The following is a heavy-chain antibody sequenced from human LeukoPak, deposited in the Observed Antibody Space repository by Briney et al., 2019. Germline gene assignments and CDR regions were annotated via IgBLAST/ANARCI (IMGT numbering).Heavy chain of an antibody. CDR3: ARGRRGTQYQVFDS. V-gene: IGHV3-7*04. Sequence: AGGSLRLSCVASGFTFSNSWMNWVRQAPEKGLEWVANIKEDGSEKYYLESVKGRFTISRDNAKNLLYLQMNSLRDEDTALYYCARGRRGTQYQVFDSWGQGTLVTVSS. CDR2: IKEDGSEK. CDR1: GFTFSNSW. J-gene: IGHJ5*01.